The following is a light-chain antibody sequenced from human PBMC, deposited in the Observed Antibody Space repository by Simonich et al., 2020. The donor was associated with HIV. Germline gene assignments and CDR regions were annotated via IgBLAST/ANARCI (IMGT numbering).Light chain of an antibody. Sequence: QSALTQPASVSGSPGQSITISCTGTSSDIGDYNFVSWYQQHPGKAPKLLIYEVSKRPAGVPDRFSGSKSGNTASLTVSGLQAEDEADYYCSSYAGSNNVVFGVGTKLTVL. CDR1: SSDIGDYNF. CDR3: SSYAGSNNVV. V-gene: IGLV2-8*01. CDR2: EVS. J-gene: IGLJ2*01.